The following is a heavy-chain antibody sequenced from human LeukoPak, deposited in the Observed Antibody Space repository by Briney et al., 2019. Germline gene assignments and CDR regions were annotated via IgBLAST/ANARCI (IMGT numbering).Heavy chain of an antibody. Sequence: GGSLRLSCAASGFTFSSYAMSWVRQAPGKGLEWVSAICGSGGSTYYADSVKGRFTISRDNSKNTLYLQMNSLRGEDTAVYYCAKRGSSGWYSNSYYMDVWGKGTTITVSS. V-gene: IGHV3-23*01. J-gene: IGHJ6*03. D-gene: IGHD6-19*01. CDR2: ICGSGGST. CDR3: AKRGSSGWYSNSYYMDV. CDR1: GFTFSSYA.